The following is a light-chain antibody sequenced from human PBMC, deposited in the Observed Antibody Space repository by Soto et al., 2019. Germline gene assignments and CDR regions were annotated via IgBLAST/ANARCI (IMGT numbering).Light chain of an antibody. CDR1: QSVTGSY. CDR3: HQYGSSPQFT. Sequence: EIVLTQSPGTLSLSPGERATLSCRASQSVTGSYLAWHQKIPGQAPRLLIYGASTRATGIADRFSGSGTGTDFTLTISILEPEDFAVYYCHQYGSSPQFTFGPGTKVDIK. CDR2: GAS. J-gene: IGKJ3*01. V-gene: IGKV3-20*01.